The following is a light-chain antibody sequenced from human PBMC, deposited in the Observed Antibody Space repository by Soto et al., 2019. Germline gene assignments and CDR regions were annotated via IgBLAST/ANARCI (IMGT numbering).Light chain of an antibody. V-gene: IGKV1D-13*01. CDR1: QGISSA. J-gene: IGKJ4*01. CDR2: DVS. CDR3: QQYNDFPLT. Sequence: AIQLTQSPSSLSKSVGDRVSITCRASQGISSAVAWYQQKPGKAPNLLIYDVSSLESGVPTRFSGSGSGTDFPLTISSLQPEDFATYYCQQYNDFPLTFGGGTKVEIK.